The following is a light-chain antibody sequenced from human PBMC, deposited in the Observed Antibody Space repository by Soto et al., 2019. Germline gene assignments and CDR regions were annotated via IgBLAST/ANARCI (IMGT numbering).Light chain of an antibody. CDR3: QHLYTYPLT. CDR1: QGVNSY. CDR2: TAS. J-gene: IGKJ4*01. Sequence: DIQLTQSPSFLSASVGDRVTVTCRASQGVNSYLAWYQQKPGKAPQLLIYTASTLQIGVPSRFSGSGSGTEFTITITSLQPEDFAAYYCQHLYTYPLTFGGGTKVEIK. V-gene: IGKV1-9*01.